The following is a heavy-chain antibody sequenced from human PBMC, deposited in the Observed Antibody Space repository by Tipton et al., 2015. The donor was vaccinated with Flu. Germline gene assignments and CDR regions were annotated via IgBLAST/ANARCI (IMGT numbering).Heavy chain of an antibody. V-gene: IGHV3-15*01. CDR3: AKDPSVPAAIQFYFDY. D-gene: IGHD2-2*01. CDR2: IKSKTDGGTT. Sequence: SLRLSCAASGFTFSNAWMSWVRQAPGKGLEWVGRIKSKTDGGTTDYAAPVKGRFTISRDDSKNTLYLQMNSLKTEDTAVYYCAKDPSVPAAIQFYFDYWGQGTLVTVSS. CDR1: GFTFSNAW. J-gene: IGHJ4*02.